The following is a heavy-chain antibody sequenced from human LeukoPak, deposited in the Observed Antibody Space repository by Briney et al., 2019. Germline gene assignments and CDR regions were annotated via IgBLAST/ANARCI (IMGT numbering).Heavy chain of an antibody. Sequence: PSETLSLTCTVAGGSISSYYWSWIRQLPGKGLEWIGSIYYSGSTNYDPSLKSRVTISVDTSKNQFSLKLSSVTAADTAVYYCARGSPWGYGDYDTASRAFDIWGQGTMVTVSS. CDR3: ARGSPWGYGDYDTASRAFDI. V-gene: IGHV4-59*01. D-gene: IGHD4-17*01. J-gene: IGHJ3*02. CDR2: IYYSGST. CDR1: GGSISSYY.